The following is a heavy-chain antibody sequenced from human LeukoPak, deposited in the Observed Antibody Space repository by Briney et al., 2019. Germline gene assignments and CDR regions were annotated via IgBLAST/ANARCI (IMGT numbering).Heavy chain of an antibody. CDR2: FDPEDGET. Sequence: ASVKVSCKVSGYTLTELSMHWVRQAPGKGLGWMGGFDPEDGETIYAQKFQGRVTMTEDTSTDTAYMELSSLRSEDTAVYYCATDQLAAAGTVWMFDYWGQGTLVTVSS. J-gene: IGHJ4*02. CDR1: GYTLTELS. V-gene: IGHV1-24*01. CDR3: ATDQLAAAGTVWMFDY. D-gene: IGHD6-13*01.